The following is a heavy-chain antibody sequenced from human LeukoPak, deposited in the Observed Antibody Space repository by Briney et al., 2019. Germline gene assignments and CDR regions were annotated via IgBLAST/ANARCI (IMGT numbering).Heavy chain of an antibody. V-gene: IGHV4-39*01. Sequence: PSETLSPTCTVSGASISSSDSYWSWIRQPPGKGLEWIGSIYRRGSTSYNPSLKSRVTVSEDMSKNHFSLRLSSVTAADTAVYYCARHVQDLGIKVWGQGTTVTVSS. CDR2: IYRRGST. J-gene: IGHJ6*02. CDR3: ARHVQDLGIKV. CDR1: GASISSSDSY.